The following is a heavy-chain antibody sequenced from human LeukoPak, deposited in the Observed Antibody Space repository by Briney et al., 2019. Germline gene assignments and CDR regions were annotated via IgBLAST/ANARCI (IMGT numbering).Heavy chain of an antibody. Sequence: SETLSLTCTVSGGSISSYYWSWIRQPPGKGLEWIGYIYYSGSTNYNPSLKSRVTISVDTSKNQFSLKLRSVTATDTAVYYCSRRPWGGMDVWGQGTTVIVSS. CDR1: GGSISSYY. J-gene: IGHJ6*02. CDR3: SRRPWGGMDV. V-gene: IGHV4-59*08. D-gene: IGHD3-16*01. CDR2: IYYSGST.